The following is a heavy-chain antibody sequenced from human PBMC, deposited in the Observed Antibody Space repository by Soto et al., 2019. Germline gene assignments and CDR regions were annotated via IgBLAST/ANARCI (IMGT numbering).Heavy chain of an antibody. CDR1: GGTFSSYA. J-gene: IGHJ5*02. V-gene: IGHV1-69*01. Sequence: QVQLVQSGAEVKKPGSSVKVSCKASGGTFSSYAISWVRQAPGQGLEWMGGIIPIFGTANYAQKFQGRVTITADESTSAAYMELSSLRSEDTAVYYSARDKRYCSSTSCHGWFDPWGQGTLVTVSS. CDR2: IIPIFGTA. CDR3: ARDKRYCSSTSCHGWFDP. D-gene: IGHD2-2*01.